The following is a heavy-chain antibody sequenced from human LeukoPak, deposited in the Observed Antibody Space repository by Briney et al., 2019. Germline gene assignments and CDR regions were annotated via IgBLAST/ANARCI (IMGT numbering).Heavy chain of an antibody. D-gene: IGHD1-26*01. CDR2: IWYDGSNK. CDR3: ARDPGGIHSY. J-gene: IGHJ4*02. Sequence: GGSLRLSCAASGFTFSSYEMHWVRQAPGKGLEWVAVIWYDGSNKYHADSVQGRFTISRDNSKNMVYLQMNSLRDEDTAVYYCARDPGGIHSYWGQGTLVTVSS. CDR1: GFTFSSYE. V-gene: IGHV3-33*08.